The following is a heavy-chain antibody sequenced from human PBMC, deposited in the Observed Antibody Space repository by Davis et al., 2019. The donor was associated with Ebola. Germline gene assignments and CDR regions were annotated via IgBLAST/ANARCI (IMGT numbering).Heavy chain of an antibody. CDR2: INHSGST. V-gene: IGHV4-34*01. CDR3: ARGSYTVNNYYFDY. D-gene: IGHD1/OR15-1a*01. Sequence: PSETLSLTCAVYGGSFSDYYWTWIRQAPGKGLEWIGEINHSGSTTHTPSLNGRVTISVDTSKNQFSRNLRSVTAAESAVYFCARGSYTVNNYYFDYWGQGALVTVSS. J-gene: IGHJ4*02. CDR1: GGSFSDYY.